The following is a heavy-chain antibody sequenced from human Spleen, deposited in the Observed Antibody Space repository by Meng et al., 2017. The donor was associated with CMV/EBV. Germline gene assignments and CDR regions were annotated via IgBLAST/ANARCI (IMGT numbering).Heavy chain of an antibody. J-gene: IGHJ5*02. CDR3: ARDLDNDCFDA. Sequence: CAVAGSSISSSDWWSWVRQPPGKGLEWIGEIYHSGSANYDPSLESRVTISVDKSKSQFSLRLNSVTAADTAVYYCARDLDNDCFDAWGQGTLVTVSS. CDR2: IYHSGSA. D-gene: IGHD2-2*03. CDR1: GSSISSSDW. V-gene: IGHV4-4*02.